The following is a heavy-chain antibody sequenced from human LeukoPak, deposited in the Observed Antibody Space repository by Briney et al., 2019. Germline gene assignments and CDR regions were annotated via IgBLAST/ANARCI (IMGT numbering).Heavy chain of an antibody. J-gene: IGHJ4*02. CDR1: GGSISSGGYY. D-gene: IGHD3-22*01. CDR2: IYYSGST. CDR3: ARGTYYYDSSGYYLVDY. V-gene: IGHV4-31*03. Sequence: SETLSLTCTVSGGSISSGGYYWSWIHQHPGKGLEWIGYIYYSGSTYYNPSLKSRVTISVDTSKNQFSLKLSSVTAADTAVYYCARGTYYYDSSGYYLVDYWGQGTLVTVSS.